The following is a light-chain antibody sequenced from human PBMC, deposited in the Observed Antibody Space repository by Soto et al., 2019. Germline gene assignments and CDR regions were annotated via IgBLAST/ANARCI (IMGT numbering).Light chain of an antibody. V-gene: IGLV2-8*01. CDR1: SSDVGGYNY. CDR2: EVN. CDR3: SSYAGSSNV. J-gene: IGLJ1*01. Sequence: QSVLTQPPSASGSPRQSVAISCTGTSSDVGGYNYVSWYQQHPGKAPKLMIYEVNKRPSGVPDRFSGSKSGNTASLTVSGLQAEDEADYYCSSYAGSSNVFGTGTKVTV.